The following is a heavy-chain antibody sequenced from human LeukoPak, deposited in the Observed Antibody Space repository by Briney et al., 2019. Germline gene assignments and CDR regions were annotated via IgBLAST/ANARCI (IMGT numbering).Heavy chain of an antibody. J-gene: IGHJ4*02. CDR2: IYYSGST. D-gene: IGHD6-19*01. CDR3: ARDISPTYSSGWSFDY. V-gene: IGHV4-39*07. Sequence: PSETLSLTCTVSGGSISSSSYYWGWIRQPPGKGLEWIGSIYYSGSTYYNPSLKSRVTISIDTSKNQFSLKLSSVTAADTAVYYCARDISPTYSSGWSFDYWGQGTLVTVSS. CDR1: GGSISSSSYY.